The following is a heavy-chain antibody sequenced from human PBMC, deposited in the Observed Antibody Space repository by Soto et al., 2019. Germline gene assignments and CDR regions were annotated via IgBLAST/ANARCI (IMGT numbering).Heavy chain of an antibody. CDR2: ISGSGGST. Sequence: GGSLRLSCAASGFTFSSYAMSWVRQAPGKGLEWVSAISGSGGSTYYADSVKGRFTISRDNSKNTLYLQMNSLRAEDTAVYYCAKELGLLLGSPRVVIEMRYHDAFDIWGQGTMVTVSS. J-gene: IGHJ3*02. CDR1: GFTFSSYA. CDR3: AKELGLLLGSPRVVIEMRYHDAFDI. V-gene: IGHV3-23*01. D-gene: IGHD3-3*01.